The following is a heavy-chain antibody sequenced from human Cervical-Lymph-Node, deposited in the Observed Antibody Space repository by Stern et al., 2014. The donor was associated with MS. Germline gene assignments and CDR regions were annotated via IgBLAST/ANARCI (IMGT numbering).Heavy chain of an antibody. CDR2: VNPNTGAT. Sequence: VQLVESGAEVKKPGASLKVSCQTSRYTFTAYSFHWVRQAPGQGLQWMGWVNPNTGATTYAKQFRGRVTMTRDSSISTAYMELSRLTSVDTAVYYCAAASTTSSASPFDYWGQGTLLTVSS. CDR1: RYTFTAYS. J-gene: IGHJ4*02. CDR3: AAASTTSSASPFDY. D-gene: IGHD6-19*01. V-gene: IGHV1-2*02.